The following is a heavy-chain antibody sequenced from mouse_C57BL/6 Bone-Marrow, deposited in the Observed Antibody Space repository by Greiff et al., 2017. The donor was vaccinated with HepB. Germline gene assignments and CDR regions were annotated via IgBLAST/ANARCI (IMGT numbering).Heavy chain of an antibody. V-gene: IGHV5-4*01. CDR1: GFTFSSYA. J-gene: IGHJ4*01. D-gene: IGHD1-1*01. Sequence: DVKLVESGGGLVKPGGSLKLSCAASGFTFSSYAMSWVRQTPEKRLEWVATISDGGSYTYYPDNVKGRFTISRDNAKNNLYLQMSHLKSEDTAMYYCARDPNYYGTDYAMDYWGQGTSVTVSS. CDR3: ARDPNYYGTDYAMDY. CDR2: ISDGGSYT.